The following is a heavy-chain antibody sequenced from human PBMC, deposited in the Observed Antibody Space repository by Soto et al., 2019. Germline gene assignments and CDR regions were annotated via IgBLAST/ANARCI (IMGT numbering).Heavy chain of an antibody. J-gene: IGHJ4*02. CDR3: AKIPPGYSYGYFYFDY. D-gene: IGHD5-18*01. Sequence: GGLLRLCYAASGFTFSSYGIRWVRQNTGKGLEWVSAISGSGGSTYYADSVKGRFTISRDNSKNTLYLQMNSLRAEDTAVYYCAKIPPGYSYGYFYFDYWGQGTLVTVSS. CDR2: ISGSGGST. CDR1: GFTFSSYG. V-gene: IGHV3-23*01.